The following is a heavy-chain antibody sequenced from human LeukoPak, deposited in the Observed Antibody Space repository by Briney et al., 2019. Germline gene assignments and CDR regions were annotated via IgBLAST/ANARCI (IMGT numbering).Heavy chain of an antibody. Sequence: PGRSLRLSCAASGFTFSSYAMHWVRQAPGKGLEWVAVISYDGSNKYYADSVEGRFTISRDNSKNTLYLQMNSLRAEDTAVYYCARDLLANFDYWGQGTLVTVSS. D-gene: IGHD2-15*01. CDR3: ARDLLANFDY. CDR1: GFTFSSYA. CDR2: ISYDGSNK. J-gene: IGHJ4*02. V-gene: IGHV3-30-3*01.